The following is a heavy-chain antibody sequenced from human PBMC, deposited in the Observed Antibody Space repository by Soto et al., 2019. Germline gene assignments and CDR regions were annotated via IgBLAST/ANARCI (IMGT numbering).Heavy chain of an antibody. CDR2: IYWADDK. CDR3: ALLTRGVYDSGRLWEKFDY. J-gene: IGHJ4*02. CDR1: GFSLSSIGMG. Sequence: QITVKESGLTLVKPTETLTLTCTFSGFSLSSIGMGVGWIRQPPGKALEWLALIYWADDKRYSPSLSSRLTITKDPSKNEVDVTITNMHPVDTATYYLALLTRGVYDSGRLWEKFDYWGQGTLVTVSS. V-gene: IGHV2-5*02. D-gene: IGHD5-12*01.